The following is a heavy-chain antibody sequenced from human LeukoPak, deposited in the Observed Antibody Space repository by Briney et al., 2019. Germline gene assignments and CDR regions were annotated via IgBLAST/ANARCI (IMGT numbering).Heavy chain of an antibody. CDR2: ISSSGSTI. D-gene: IGHD3-16*01. CDR3: AREDFMITFGGVKQRDAFDI. Sequence: GGSLRLSCAASGFTFSSYAMSWVRQAPGKGLEWVSYISSSGSTIYYADSVKGRFTISRDNAKNSLYLQMNSLRAEDTAVYYCAREDFMITFGGVKQRDAFDIWGQGTMVTVSS. J-gene: IGHJ3*02. CDR1: GFTFSSYA. V-gene: IGHV3-48*04.